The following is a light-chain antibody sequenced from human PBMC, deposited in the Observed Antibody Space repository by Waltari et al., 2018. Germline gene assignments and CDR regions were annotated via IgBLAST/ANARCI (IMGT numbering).Light chain of an antibody. J-gene: IGKJ1*01. CDR1: QSVSTN. V-gene: IGKV3-15*01. CDR2: DAS. CDR3: QQYGSSLTWT. Sequence: EIVMTQSPATLSVSPGQSATLSCRASQSVSTNLAWYEQKPGQAPRLLIYDASTRATGIPARFSGSGAGTEFTLTISSLQSEDFAVYYCQQYGSSLTWTFGQGTKVEIK.